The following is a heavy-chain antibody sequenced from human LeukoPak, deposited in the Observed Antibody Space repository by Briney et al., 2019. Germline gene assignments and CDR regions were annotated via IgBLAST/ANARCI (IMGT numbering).Heavy chain of an antibody. CDR3: ASYAYYDYVWGSYRTLYNWFDP. V-gene: IGHV4-39*07. CDR1: GGSISSSSYY. J-gene: IGHJ5*02. Sequence: SETLSLTCTVSGGSISSSSYYWGWIRQPPGKGLEWIGSIYYSGSTYYNPSLKSRVTISVDTSKNQFSLKLSSVTAADTAVYYCASYAYYDYVWGSYRTLYNWFDPWGQGTLVTVSS. D-gene: IGHD3-16*02. CDR2: IYYSGST.